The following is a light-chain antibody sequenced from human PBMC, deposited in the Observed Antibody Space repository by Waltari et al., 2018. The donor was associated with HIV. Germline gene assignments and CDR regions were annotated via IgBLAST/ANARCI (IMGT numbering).Light chain of an antibody. CDR1: SSNIGNHY. J-gene: IGLJ2*01. CDR3: GTWDSSLSAGGV. CDR2: DNN. Sequence: QSVLTQPRSVSAAPGQKVTISCSGSSSNIGNHYVSWYQQLPGTAPKLLIYDNNKRPSGIPDRFSGSKSGTSATLGITGLQTGDEADYYCGTWDSSLSAGGVFGGGTKLTVL. V-gene: IGLV1-51*01.